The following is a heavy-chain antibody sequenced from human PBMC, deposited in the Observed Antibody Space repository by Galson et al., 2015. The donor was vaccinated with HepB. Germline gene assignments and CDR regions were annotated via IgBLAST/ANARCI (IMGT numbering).Heavy chain of an antibody. D-gene: IGHD3-3*01. CDR3: ARVLRFLEWRATFDP. CDR1: GSTFTSYD. Sequence: SVKVSCKASGSTFTSYDINWVRQATGQGLEWMGWMNPNSGNTGYAQKFQGRVTMTRNTSISTAYMELSSLRSEDTAVYYCARVLRFLEWRATFDPWGQGTLVTVSS. CDR2: MNPNSGNT. J-gene: IGHJ5*02. V-gene: IGHV1-8*01.